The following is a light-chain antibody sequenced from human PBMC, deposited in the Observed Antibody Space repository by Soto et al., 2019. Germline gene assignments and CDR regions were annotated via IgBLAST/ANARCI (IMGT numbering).Light chain of an antibody. CDR1: QAISSL. Sequence: DIQMTQSPSFVSASLGYRVTITCRASQAISSLLAWYEQKPGKAPKLLIYSASSLQSGVPSRFSGRGSGTDFSLTFSSLQPEDLAAYYCHEANSFPLTLGGGTMVELK. CDR3: HEANSFPLT. CDR2: SAS. J-gene: IGKJ4*01. V-gene: IGKV1-12*01.